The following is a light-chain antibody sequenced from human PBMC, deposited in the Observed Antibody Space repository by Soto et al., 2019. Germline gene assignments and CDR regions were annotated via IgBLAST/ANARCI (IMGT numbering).Light chain of an antibody. Sequence: PGDRVTLSCRASQSVSSSYLTWYQQKPGQAPRLLIYGASTRATSIPARFSGSGSGTDFTLTISSLQPEDFAVYYCQQDYNLWWTFGQGTKVEIK. CDR2: GAS. CDR1: QSVSSSY. J-gene: IGKJ1*01. CDR3: QQDYNLWWT. V-gene: IGKV3D-7*01.